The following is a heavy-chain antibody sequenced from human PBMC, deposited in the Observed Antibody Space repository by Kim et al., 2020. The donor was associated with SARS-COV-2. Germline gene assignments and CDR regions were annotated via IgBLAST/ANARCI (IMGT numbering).Heavy chain of an antibody. CDR2: ISAYNGNT. CDR1: GYTFTSYS. Sequence: ASVKVSCKASGYTFTSYSISWLRQAPGQGLEWMGWISAYNGNTNYAQKLQGRVTMNTDTSTTTAYMELRSLRSDDTAVYYCARERPTYRPCLTWDGEFDYWGQGTLVTVSS. J-gene: IGHJ4*02. D-gene: IGHD3-10*01. V-gene: IGHV1-18*01. CDR3: ARERPTYRPCLTWDGEFDY.